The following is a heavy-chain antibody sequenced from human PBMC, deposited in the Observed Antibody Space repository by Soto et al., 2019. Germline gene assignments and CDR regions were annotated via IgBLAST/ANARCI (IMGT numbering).Heavy chain of an antibody. V-gene: IGHV4-34*01. Sequence: PSETLSLTCAVYGGSFSGYYWTWIRQPPGTGLEWIGEINHSGSTNYNPSLKSRVTISVDTSKNQFSLKLTSVTAADTAVYYCARDKITSPFDYWGQGTLVTVSS. J-gene: IGHJ4*02. CDR2: INHSGST. CDR1: GGSFSGYY. D-gene: IGHD3-10*01. CDR3: ARDKITSPFDY.